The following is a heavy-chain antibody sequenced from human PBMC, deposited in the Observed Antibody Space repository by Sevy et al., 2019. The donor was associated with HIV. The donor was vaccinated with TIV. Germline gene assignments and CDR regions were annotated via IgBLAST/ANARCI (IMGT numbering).Heavy chain of an antibody. CDR3: ARDRTIAAADYYFDY. V-gene: IGHV3-30*04. CDR2: ISNDGRDK. D-gene: IGHD6-13*01. Sequence: GGSLRLSCAASGLTFNRYPMHWVRQAPGKGLEWVAVISNDGRDKHYADSVKGRFTVSRDNSKNPLYLQMNSLRAEDTAVYYCARDRTIAAADYYFDYWGQGTLVTVSS. CDR1: GLTFNRYP. J-gene: IGHJ4*02.